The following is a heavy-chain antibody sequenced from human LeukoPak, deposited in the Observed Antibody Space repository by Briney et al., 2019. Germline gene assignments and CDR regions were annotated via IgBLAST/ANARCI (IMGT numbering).Heavy chain of an antibody. V-gene: IGHV3-11*01. Sequence: PGGSLRLSCAASGFTFSDYYMSWIRQAPGKGLEWVSYISSSGSTIYYADSVKGRFTISRDNAKNSLYLQMNSLRAEDTAVYYCARANPKAEWELDFDYWGQGTLVTVSS. J-gene: IGHJ4*02. CDR1: GFTFSDYY. CDR3: ARANPKAEWELDFDY. D-gene: IGHD1-26*01. CDR2: ISSSGSTI.